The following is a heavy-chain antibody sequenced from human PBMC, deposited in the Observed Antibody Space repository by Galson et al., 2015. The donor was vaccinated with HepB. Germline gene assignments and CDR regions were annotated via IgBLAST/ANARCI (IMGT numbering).Heavy chain of an antibody. Sequence: SETLSLTCAVHGGSFSGYYWSWIRHTPGKGLEWIGEISHSGSTNYNPSLKSRATISEDTSKKQLSLKGNSVTVADTAVYYCARLYEGGSSWFHGRPFDIWGQGTMVTVSS. CDR3: ARLYEGGSSWFHGRPFDI. V-gene: IGHV4-34*01. J-gene: IGHJ3*02. D-gene: IGHD6-13*01. CDR1: GGSFSGYY. CDR2: ISHSGST.